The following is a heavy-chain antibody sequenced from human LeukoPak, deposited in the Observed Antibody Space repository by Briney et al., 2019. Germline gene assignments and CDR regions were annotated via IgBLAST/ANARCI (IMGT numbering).Heavy chain of an antibody. CDR1: GFTFSNYA. V-gene: IGHV3-23*01. Sequence: GGSLRLSCAASGFTFSNYAMSWVRQAPGKGLEWVSSISGSGDIYYADSVKGRFTISRDDSRSTLYLRMNSLRVEDTAVYFCARDDEGDCASTSCYKWFDPWGQGTPVTVSS. J-gene: IGHJ5*02. CDR2: ISGSGDI. D-gene: IGHD2-2*02. CDR3: ARDDEGDCASTSCYKWFDP.